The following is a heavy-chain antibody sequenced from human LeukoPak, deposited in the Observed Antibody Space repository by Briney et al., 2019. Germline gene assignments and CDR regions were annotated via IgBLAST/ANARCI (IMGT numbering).Heavy chain of an antibody. CDR3: ARVKMTSVVD. V-gene: IGHV4-59*01. D-gene: IGHD4-23*01. CDR2: IFYTGST. CDR1: GGSINSYY. Sequence: SETLSLTCTVSGGSINSYYWSWIRQPPGEGLEWIGHIFYTGSTNYNPSLKSRVTISVDTSKNQFSLRLSSVTAADTAVYYCARVKMTSVVDWGQGTLVTVSS. J-gene: IGHJ4*02.